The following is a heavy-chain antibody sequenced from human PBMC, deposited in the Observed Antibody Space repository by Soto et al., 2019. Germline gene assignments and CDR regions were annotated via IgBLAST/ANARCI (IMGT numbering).Heavy chain of an antibody. J-gene: IGHJ5*02. D-gene: IGHD2-2*01. CDR2: IYYSGST. CDR1: GGCISSYY. Sequence: SETVSLTCTVSGGCISSYYWSWIRQPPGKGLEWIGYIYYSGSTNYNPSLKSRVTISVDTSKNQFSLKLSSVTAADTAVYYCARQVVVVPAATRWFDPWGQGTLVTVSS. CDR3: ARQVVVVPAATRWFDP. V-gene: IGHV4-59*08.